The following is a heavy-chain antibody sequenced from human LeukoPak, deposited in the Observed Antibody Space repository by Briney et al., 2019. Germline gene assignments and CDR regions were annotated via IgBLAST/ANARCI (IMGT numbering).Heavy chain of an antibody. CDR1: GYTFTRYD. Sequence: ASVKVSCKASGYTFTRYDINWVRQATGQGLEWMGWMNTKSGNTGHAQKFQGRVTITRDTSINTVYMELSSLRSEDTAVYFCARVDGSPDYWGQGTLVTVSS. D-gene: IGHD2-15*01. CDR3: ARVDGSPDY. CDR2: MNTKSGNT. V-gene: IGHV1-8*03. J-gene: IGHJ4*02.